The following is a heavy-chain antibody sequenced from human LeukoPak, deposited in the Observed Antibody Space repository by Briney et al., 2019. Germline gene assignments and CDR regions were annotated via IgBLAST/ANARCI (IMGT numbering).Heavy chain of an antibody. Sequence: GGSLRLSCSASGFTFSSYAMHWVRQAPGKGLEYVSGISSNGGSTSYADSAKGRFTISRDNSKNTLYLQMSSLRSEDTAVYFCVKEKISMVRGVIISRYSDDWGQGTLVTVSS. CDR3: VKEKISMVRGVIISRYSDD. J-gene: IGHJ4*02. D-gene: IGHD3-10*01. CDR1: GFTFSSYA. V-gene: IGHV3-64D*06. CDR2: ISSNGGST.